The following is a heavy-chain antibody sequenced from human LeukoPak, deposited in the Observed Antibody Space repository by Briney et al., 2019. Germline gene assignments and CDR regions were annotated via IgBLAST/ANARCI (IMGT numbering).Heavy chain of an antibody. CDR1: GGSISSSSYY. J-gene: IGHJ4*02. CDR2: IYYSGNT. CDR3: ARQQCTNGVCYLVDY. D-gene: IGHD2-8*01. Sequence: PSETLSLTCTVSGGSISSSSYYWGWIRQPPGKGLEWIGAIYYSGNTHYSPSLKSRVTISIDTSKNQFSLKLSSVTAADTAVYYCARQQCTNGVCYLVDYWGQGTLVTVSS. V-gene: IGHV4-39*01.